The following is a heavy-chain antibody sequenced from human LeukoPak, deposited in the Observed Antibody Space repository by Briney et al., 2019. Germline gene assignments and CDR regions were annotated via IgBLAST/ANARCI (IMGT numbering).Heavy chain of an antibody. V-gene: IGHV4-61*02. CDR2: IYTSGSI. CDR3: VRDIRFIGATHYFDY. D-gene: IGHD1-26*01. Sequence: SETLSLTCTVSGGSIGSGSYYWSWIRQPAWKALEWIGRIYTSGSINYNPSLKSRVTISVDTSKNQFSLKLSSVTAADTAVYYCVRDIRFIGATHYFDYWGQGTLVTVSS. J-gene: IGHJ4*02. CDR1: GGSIGSGSYY.